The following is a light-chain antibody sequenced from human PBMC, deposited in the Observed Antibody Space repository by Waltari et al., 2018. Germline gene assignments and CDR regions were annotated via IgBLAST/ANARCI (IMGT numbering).Light chain of an antibody. CDR1: QRIKNN. J-gene: IGKJ5*01. Sequence: ETVMTQSPATLSVYPGERATLSCRTSQRIKNNLAWYQQKGGQAPRTLLFDASTRATGISARFSGSGYGTEFTLTISSLQSKDFAVYYCQQYDNWPLTFGQGTRLDIK. CDR2: DAS. CDR3: QQYDNWPLT. V-gene: IGKV3-15*01.